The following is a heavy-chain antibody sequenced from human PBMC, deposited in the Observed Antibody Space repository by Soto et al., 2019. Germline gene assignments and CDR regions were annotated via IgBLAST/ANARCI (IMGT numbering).Heavy chain of an antibody. D-gene: IGHD3-10*01. CDR1: GFTFSNYV. CDR3: ARVPVRGNHGLDV. CDR2: ISGSGVDT. V-gene: IGHV3-23*01. Sequence: EVKLLESGGGLVQPGGSLRLSCAASGFTFSNYVMAWVRQAPGKGLEWVSAISGSGVDTYYANSVTGPLTISRDNSRNTLFLQMNSLRDEDTAVYYCARVPVRGNHGLDVWGQGTTVTVSS. J-gene: IGHJ6*02.